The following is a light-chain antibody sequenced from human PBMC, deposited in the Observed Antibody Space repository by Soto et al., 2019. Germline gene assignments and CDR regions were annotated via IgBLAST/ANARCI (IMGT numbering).Light chain of an antibody. CDR2: RAS. CDR1: QSVSST. V-gene: IGKV3-15*01. Sequence: IVLLQSAAPLSVSPGERATLSSGASQSVSSTLAWYQQKPGQAPRLLLYRASTRAPGIPARCTRGRYGTDVTLPITSLLSDYFALYYCQQYDAWPPVTFGGGTKGDI. J-gene: IGKJ4*02. CDR3: QQYDAWPPVT.